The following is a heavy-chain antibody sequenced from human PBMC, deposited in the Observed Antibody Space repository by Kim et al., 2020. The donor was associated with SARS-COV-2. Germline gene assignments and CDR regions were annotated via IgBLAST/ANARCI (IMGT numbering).Heavy chain of an antibody. D-gene: IGHD3-10*01. CDR2: GSST. V-gene: IGHV3-74*01. CDR3: ASSVGVGY. Sequence: GSSTSYADSVKSRFTISRDNAKNTLYLQMNSLRAEDTAVYYCASSVGVGYWGQGTLVTVSS. J-gene: IGHJ4*02.